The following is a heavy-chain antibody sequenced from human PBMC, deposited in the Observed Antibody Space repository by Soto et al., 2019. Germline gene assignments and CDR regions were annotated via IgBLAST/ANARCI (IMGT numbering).Heavy chain of an antibody. Sequence: SVKVSCKASGFTFTSSAVQWVRQASGQRLEWIGWIVVGSGNTNYAQKFQERVTITRDMSTSTAYMELSSLRSEDTAVYYCAAGIRYGDYVFDYWGQGTLVTVSS. J-gene: IGHJ4*02. CDR2: IVVGSGNT. CDR1: GFTFTSSA. D-gene: IGHD4-17*01. V-gene: IGHV1-58*01. CDR3: AAGIRYGDYVFDY.